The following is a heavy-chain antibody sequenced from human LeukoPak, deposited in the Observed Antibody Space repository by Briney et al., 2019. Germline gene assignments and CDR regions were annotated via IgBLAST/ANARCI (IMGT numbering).Heavy chain of an antibody. CDR2: INPNSGGT. CDR3: ARDNERGMVRGVIPYYFDY. J-gene: IGHJ4*02. V-gene: IGHV1-2*02. CDR1: GYTFTGYY. D-gene: IGHD3-10*01. Sequence: GASVKVSCKASGYTFTGYYMHWVRQAPGQGLEWMGWINPNSGGTNYAQKFQGRVTMTRDTSISTAYMELSRLRSDDTAVYYCARDNERGMVRGVIPYYFDYWGQGTLVTVSS.